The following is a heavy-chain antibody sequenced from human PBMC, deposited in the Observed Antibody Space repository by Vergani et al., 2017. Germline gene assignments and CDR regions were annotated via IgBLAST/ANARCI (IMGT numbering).Heavy chain of an antibody. CDR1: GFTFIMHA. CDR3: TKGSRGYTGYFFDY. CDR2: LSASDRRT. V-gene: IGHV3-23*01. Sequence: EVQLLESGGDLVQPGGSLRLSCAASGFTFIMHAMSWVRQAPGKGLEWVSTLSASDRRTHYADSVKGRFTISRDNSKNTLHLQMNSLRADDTAVYYCTKGSRGYTGYFFDYWGQGTLATVS. J-gene: IGHJ4*02. D-gene: IGHD5-12*01.